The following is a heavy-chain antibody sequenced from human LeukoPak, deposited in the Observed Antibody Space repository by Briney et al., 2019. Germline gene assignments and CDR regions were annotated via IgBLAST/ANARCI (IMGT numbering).Heavy chain of an antibody. Sequence: GGSLRLSCATSGFTFSSYAMIWVRQAPGKGLNWVSAISGSGDTTYYADSVKGRFTISRDNSRNTLYLQMNSLRAEDTAVYYCATLGGMNYGGYFDYWGQGTLVTVSS. J-gene: IGHJ4*02. CDR2: ISGSGDTT. D-gene: IGHD4-23*01. V-gene: IGHV3-23*01. CDR3: ATLGGMNYGGYFDY. CDR1: GFTFSSYA.